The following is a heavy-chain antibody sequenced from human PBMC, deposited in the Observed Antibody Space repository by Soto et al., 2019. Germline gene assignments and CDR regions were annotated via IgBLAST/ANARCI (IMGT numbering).Heavy chain of an antibody. J-gene: IGHJ4*02. D-gene: IGHD3-9*01. Sequence: ASVKVCCKASGYSFTSNGMSWVRQAPGQGLEWMGWISAYNGNTNYAQKLQGRVTMTTDTSTSTAYMELRSLRSDDTAVYYCARGLTSPYFYFFAGYRVSLSYWGRGSLVTVS. CDR1: GYSFTSNG. CDR2: ISAYNGNT. CDR3: ARGLTSPYFYFFAGYRVSLSY. V-gene: IGHV1-18*01.